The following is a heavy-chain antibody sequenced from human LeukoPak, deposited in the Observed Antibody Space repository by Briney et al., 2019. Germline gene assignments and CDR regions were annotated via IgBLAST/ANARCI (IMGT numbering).Heavy chain of an antibody. V-gene: IGHV3-43*01. CDR3: AKDRAAMVKDDYMDV. CDR2: ISWDGGST. J-gene: IGHJ6*03. CDR1: GFTFDDYT. Sequence: GGSLRLSCAASGFTFDDYTMHWVRQAPGKGLEWVSLISWDGGSTYYADSVKGRFTISRDNSKNSLYLQMNSLRTEDTALYYCAKDRAAMVKDDYMDVWGKGTTVTVSS. D-gene: IGHD5-18*01.